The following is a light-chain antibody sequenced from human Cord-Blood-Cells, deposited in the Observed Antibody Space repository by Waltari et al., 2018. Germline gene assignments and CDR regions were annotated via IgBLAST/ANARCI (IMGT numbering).Light chain of an antibody. V-gene: IGKV2-28*01. J-gene: IGKJ1*01. Sequence: DIVMTQSPLSLPVTPGEPASISCRYSQSLLNSNGYTYLDWYLQKPGQSPQLLIYLGSNRASGVPDRFSGSGSGTDFTLKISRVEAEDVGVYYCMQALQTPPTFGQGTKVEIK. CDR3: MQALQTPPT. CDR2: LGS. CDR1: QSLLNSNGYTY.